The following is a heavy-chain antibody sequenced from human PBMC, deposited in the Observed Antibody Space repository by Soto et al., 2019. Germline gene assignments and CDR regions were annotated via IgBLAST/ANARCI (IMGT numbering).Heavy chain of an antibody. CDR3: ARGLGGVRYCSGGSCYSRGSAGDYYYYYYMDV. J-gene: IGHJ6*03. CDR2: INHSGST. V-gene: IGHV4-34*01. Sequence: SETLSLPCAVYGGSFSGYYWSWIRQPPGKGLEWIGEINHSGSTNYNPSLKSRVTISVDTSKNQFSLKLSSVTAADTAVYYCARGLGGVRYCSGGSCYSRGSAGDYYYYYYMDVWGQGTTVTVSS. D-gene: IGHD2-15*01. CDR1: GGSFSGYY.